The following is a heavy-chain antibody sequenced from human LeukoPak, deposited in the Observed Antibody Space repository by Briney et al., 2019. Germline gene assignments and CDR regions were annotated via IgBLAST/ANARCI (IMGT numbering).Heavy chain of an antibody. CDR3: AKGPLWFGVRLPFDP. V-gene: IGHV3-23*01. D-gene: IGHD3-10*01. J-gene: IGHJ5*02. Sequence: GGSLRLSCAASGFTFSSYAMSWVRQAPGKGLEWVSAISGSGGSTYYADSVKGRFTISRDNSKNTLYLQMNSLSAEDTAVYYCAKGPLWFGVRLPFDPWGQGTLVTVSS. CDR1: GFTFSSYA. CDR2: ISGSGGST.